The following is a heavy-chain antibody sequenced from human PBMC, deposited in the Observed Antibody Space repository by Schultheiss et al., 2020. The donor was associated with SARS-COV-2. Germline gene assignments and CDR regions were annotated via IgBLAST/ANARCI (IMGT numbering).Heavy chain of an antibody. Sequence: GESLKISCAASGFTFSSYAMSWVRQAPGKGLEWVSAISGSGGSTYYADSVKGRFTISRDNSKNTLYLQMNSLRAEDTAVYYCARDPYGGNSYYYYYGMDVWGQGTTVTVSS. CDR2: ISGSGGST. CDR3: ARDPYGGNSYYYYYGMDV. J-gene: IGHJ6*02. D-gene: IGHD4-23*01. CDR1: GFTFSSYA. V-gene: IGHV3-23*01.